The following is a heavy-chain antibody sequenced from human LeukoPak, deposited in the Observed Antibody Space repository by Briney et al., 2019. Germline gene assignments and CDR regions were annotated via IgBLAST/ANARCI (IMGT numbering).Heavy chain of an antibody. CDR3: AVTTTLGGYMVVTYYFDY. V-gene: IGHV1-69*05. Sequence: SVKVSCKASGGTFSRYAISWVRQAPGQGLEWMGRIIPIFGTANYAQKFQGRVTITTDESTSTAYMELSSLRSEDTAVYYCAVTTTLGGYMVVTYYFDYWGQGTLVTVSS. J-gene: IGHJ4*02. D-gene: IGHD4/OR15-4a*01. CDR2: IIPIFGTA. CDR1: GGTFSRYA.